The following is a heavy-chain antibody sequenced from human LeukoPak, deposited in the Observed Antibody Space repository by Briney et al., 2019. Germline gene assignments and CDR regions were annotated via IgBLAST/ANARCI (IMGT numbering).Heavy chain of an antibody. CDR1: GFTFSSYS. D-gene: IGHD3-10*01. V-gene: IGHV3-21*01. J-gene: IGHJ6*02. CDR3: AKEVSGPLSGSYYSTLYYYYGMDV. Sequence: GGSLRLSCAASGFTFSSYSMNWVRQAPGKGLEWVSSISSSSSYIYHADSVKGRFTISRDNAKNTLYLQMNSLRAEDTAVYYCAKEVSGPLSGSYYSTLYYYYGMDVWGQGTTVTVSS. CDR2: ISSSSSYI.